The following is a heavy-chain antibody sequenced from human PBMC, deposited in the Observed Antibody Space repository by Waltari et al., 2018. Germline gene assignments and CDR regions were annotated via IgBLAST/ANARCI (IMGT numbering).Heavy chain of an antibody. CDR3: ARDRRPTLILGSGAFDI. Sequence: EVQLVESGGGLVRPGGSLRLSCAASGFTFSYYTMNWVRQAPGKGPEWISFTTSDGTHTTYADSVRGRFTISRDNAKNSLFLQINSLRADDTAVYYCARDRRPTLILGSGAFDIWGQGIKVNVSS. D-gene: IGHD3-22*01. J-gene: IGHJ3*02. CDR1: GFTFSYYT. CDR2: TTSDGTHT. V-gene: IGHV3-21*01.